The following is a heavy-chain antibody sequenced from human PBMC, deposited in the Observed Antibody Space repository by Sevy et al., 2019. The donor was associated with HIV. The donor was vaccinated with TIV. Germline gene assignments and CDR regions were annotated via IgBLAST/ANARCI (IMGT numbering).Heavy chain of an antibody. D-gene: IGHD2-2*01. CDR1: GGSISSGNCY. J-gene: IGHJ6*02. Sequence: SETLSLTCSVSGGSISSGNCYWSWIRQHPGKGLEWIGYMSYSGSTHYNPSLKSRVAISGDTSQNQFSLKLASVTAADTAVYYCARDPYCNSTNCDGIDVWGQGTTVTVSS. CDR3: ARDPYCNSTNCDGIDV. CDR2: MSYSGST. V-gene: IGHV4-31*03.